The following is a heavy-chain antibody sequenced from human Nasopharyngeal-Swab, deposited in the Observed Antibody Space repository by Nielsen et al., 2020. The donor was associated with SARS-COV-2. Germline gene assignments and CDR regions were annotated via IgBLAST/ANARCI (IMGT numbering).Heavy chain of an antibody. Sequence: GESLKISCAASGFTFSSYGMHWVRQAPGKGLEWVAVISYDGSNKYYAGSVKGRFTISRDNSKNTLYLQMNSLRAEDTAVYYCAKGPYYYYYMDVWGKGTTVTVSS. J-gene: IGHJ6*03. CDR1: GFTFSSYG. CDR2: ISYDGSNK. V-gene: IGHV3-30*18. CDR3: AKGPYYYYYMDV.